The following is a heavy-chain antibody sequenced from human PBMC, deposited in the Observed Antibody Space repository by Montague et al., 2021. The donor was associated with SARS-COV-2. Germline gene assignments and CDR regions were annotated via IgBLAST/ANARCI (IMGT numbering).Heavy chain of an antibody. CDR3: VREKSIRGLRHGMDV. D-gene: IGHD3-10*01. Sequence: SETLSLTCNVSGGSINSYSWSWIRQPPGKGLEWIANFHYSGRSDHKPSLESRVTISVDMSQSQVSLKLTAVTAADTAVYYCVREKSIRGLRHGMDVWGQGTTVIVSS. CDR1: GGSINSYS. V-gene: IGHV4-59*01. J-gene: IGHJ6*02. CDR2: FHYSGRS.